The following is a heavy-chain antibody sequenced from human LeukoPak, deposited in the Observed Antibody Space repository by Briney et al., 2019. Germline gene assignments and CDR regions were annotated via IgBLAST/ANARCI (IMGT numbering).Heavy chain of an antibody. CDR2: ISAYNGNT. CDR1: GYTFTSYG. CDR3: ARPRSSWLNDDAFDI. J-gene: IGHJ3*02. V-gene: IGHV1-18*01. Sequence: GASVKVSCKASGYTFTSYGISWVRQAPGQGLEWMGWISAYNGNTNYAQKLQGRVTMTTDTSTSTAYMELRSLRSDDTAVYYCARPRSSWLNDDAFDIWGQGTMVTVSS. D-gene: IGHD6-13*01.